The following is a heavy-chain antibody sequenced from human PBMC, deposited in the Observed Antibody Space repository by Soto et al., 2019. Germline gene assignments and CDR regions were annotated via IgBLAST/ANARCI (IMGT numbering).Heavy chain of an antibody. Sequence: SETLSLTCTVSGGSISSYYWNWIRQPPGKGLEWIGYIYYSGSTYYNPSLKSRVTISVDTSKNQFSLKLSSVTAADTAVYYCARVGGFGATTIDYWGQGTLVTVSS. CDR1: GGSISSYY. CDR2: IYYSGST. CDR3: ARVGGFGATTIDY. D-gene: IGHD3-10*01. V-gene: IGHV4-59*08. J-gene: IGHJ4*02.